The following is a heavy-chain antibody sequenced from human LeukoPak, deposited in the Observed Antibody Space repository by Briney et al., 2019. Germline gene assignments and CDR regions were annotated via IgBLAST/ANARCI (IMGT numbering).Heavy chain of an antibody. V-gene: IGHV1-18*01. CDR1: GYTFTSYG. Sequence: ASVKVSCKASGYTFTSYGISWVRQARGQGLEWMGWISAYNGNTNYAQKLQGRVTMTTDTSTSTAYMELRSLRSDDTAVYYCAQYIVGATCNYWGQGTLVTVSS. CDR3: AQYIVGATCNY. J-gene: IGHJ4*02. D-gene: IGHD1-26*01. CDR2: ISAYNGNT.